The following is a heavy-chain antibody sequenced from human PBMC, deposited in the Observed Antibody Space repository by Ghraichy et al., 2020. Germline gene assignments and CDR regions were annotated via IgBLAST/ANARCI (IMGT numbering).Heavy chain of an antibody. Sequence: SLRLSCAASGFTFSSYGMHWVRQAPGKGLEWVALIWYDGTNKYYAESVKGRFTISRDNSKYTLDLQMNSLRAEDTAVYYCARETIISVSGASYYYYYGMDVWGQGTPVTVSS. CDR1: GFTFSSYG. D-gene: IGHD6-19*01. CDR2: IWYDGTNK. CDR3: ARETIISVSGASYYYYYGMDV. J-gene: IGHJ6*02. V-gene: IGHV3-33*01.